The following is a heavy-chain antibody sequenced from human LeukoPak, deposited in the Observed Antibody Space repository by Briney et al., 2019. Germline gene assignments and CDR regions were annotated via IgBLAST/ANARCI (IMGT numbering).Heavy chain of an antibody. V-gene: IGHV4-4*07. CDR2: IYTSGIT. J-gene: IGHJ4*02. CDR3: AREHRDYVGDGYYYGC. D-gene: IGHD3-22*01. Sequence: SETLSLTCTVSGGSITNYYWSWIRQPAGKRLEWIGRIYTSGITDYNPSLRSRVTLSVDTSKNHFSLKLSSVTAADTAVYFCAREHRDYVGDGYYYGCWGQGTLVTVSS. CDR1: GGSITNYY.